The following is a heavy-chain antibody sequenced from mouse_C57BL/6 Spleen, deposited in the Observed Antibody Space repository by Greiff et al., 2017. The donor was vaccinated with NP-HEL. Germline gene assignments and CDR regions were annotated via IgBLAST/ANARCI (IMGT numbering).Heavy chain of an antibody. CDR2: ISYDGSN. Sequence: EVQRVESGPGLVKPSQSLSLTCSVTGYSITSGYYWNWIRQFPGNKLEWMGYISYDGSNNYNPSLKNRISITRDTSKNQFFLKLNSVTTEDTATYYCARGGYSNYGFDYWGQGTTLTVSS. D-gene: IGHD2-5*01. CDR1: GYSITSGYY. CDR3: ARGGYSNYGFDY. J-gene: IGHJ2*01. V-gene: IGHV3-6*01.